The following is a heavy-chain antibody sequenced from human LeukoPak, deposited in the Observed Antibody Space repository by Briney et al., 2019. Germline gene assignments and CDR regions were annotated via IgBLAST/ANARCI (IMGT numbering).Heavy chain of an antibody. V-gene: IGHV4-4*07. J-gene: IGHJ3*02. CDR1: GGSISSYY. Sequence: SETLSLTCTVSGGSISSYYWSWIRQPAGKGLEWIGRIYTSGSTNYNPSLKSRVTMSADTSKNQSSLKLSSVTAADTAVYYCASEDYFDSSGYYGTIWGQGTMVTVSS. CDR2: IYTSGST. CDR3: ASEDYFDSSGYYGTI. D-gene: IGHD3-22*01.